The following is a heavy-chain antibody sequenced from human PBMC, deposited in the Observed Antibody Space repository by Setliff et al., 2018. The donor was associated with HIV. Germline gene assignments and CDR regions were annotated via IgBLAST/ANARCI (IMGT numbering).Heavy chain of an antibody. Sequence: SSETLSLTCTVSGGSISIGGYYWGWSRQHPGKGLEWIGYIYHNGSTYYNPSLKSRVIISVDTSKNQFSLKLSSVTAADTAVYYCARGGGSRAATSSYYYMDVWGKGTTVTVSS. CDR1: GGSISIGGYY. D-gene: IGHD2-15*01. CDR2: IYHNGST. CDR3: ARGGGSRAATSSYYYMDV. J-gene: IGHJ6*03. V-gene: IGHV4-31*03.